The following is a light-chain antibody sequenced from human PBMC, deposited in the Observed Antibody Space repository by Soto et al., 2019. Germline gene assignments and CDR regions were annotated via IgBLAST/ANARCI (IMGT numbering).Light chain of an antibody. J-gene: IGKJ1*01. CDR3: QQSHSIPWT. CDR2: AAS. V-gene: IGKV1-39*01. CDR1: QSISSN. Sequence: DIQMTQSPSSLSAAVGDRVTITCRASQSISSNLNLYQQKPGKAPKLLIYAASNLQSGVPSTFSGSGSGTDFTLTISSLQPEDFATYYCQQSHSIPWTFGQGTKVDNK.